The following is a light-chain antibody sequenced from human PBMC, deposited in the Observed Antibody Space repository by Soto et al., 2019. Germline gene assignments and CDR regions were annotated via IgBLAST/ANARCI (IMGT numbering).Light chain of an antibody. J-gene: IGLJ3*02. CDR3: QAYDYSLTASV. CDR2: GNR. Sequence: QSALTHPPSVSGAPGQRVTIPCTGNSSNLGAGYDVHWYQQLPGTAPKLVIYGNRNRPSGVPERFSGSKSGTSASLAITGLQAEDEGDYYCQAYDYSLTASVFGGGTKLTVL. CDR1: SSNLGAGYD. V-gene: IGLV1-40*01.